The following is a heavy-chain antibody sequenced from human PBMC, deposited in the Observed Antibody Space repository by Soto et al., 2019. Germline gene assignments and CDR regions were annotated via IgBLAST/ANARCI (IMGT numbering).Heavy chain of an antibody. J-gene: IGHJ6*03. CDR2: ISYDGSNK. D-gene: IGHD1-26*01. CDR1: GFTFSSYA. CDR3: AKGGGGFFSGNPPHLRYYSYKVLAF. Sequence: GGSLRLSCAASGFTFSSYAMHWVRQAPGKGLEWVAVISYDGSNKYYADSVKGRFTISRDNSKNTLYLQMNSLRAEDTAVYYWAKGGGGFFSGNPPHLRYYSYKVLAFGGKGTTVPV. V-gene: IGHV3-30-3*01.